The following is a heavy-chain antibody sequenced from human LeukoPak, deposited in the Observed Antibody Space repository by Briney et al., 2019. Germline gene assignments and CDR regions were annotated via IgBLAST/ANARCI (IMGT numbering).Heavy chain of an antibody. Sequence: SETLSLTCAVYGGSFSGYYWSWIRQPPGKGLEWIGEINHSGSTNYNPSLKSRVTISVDTSKNKFSLKLSSVTAADTAVYYCARGYDSSGYIYYYYYMDVWGKGTTVTVSS. J-gene: IGHJ6*03. V-gene: IGHV4-34*01. CDR3: ARGYDSSGYIYYYYYMDV. CDR2: INHSGST. CDR1: GGSFSGYY. D-gene: IGHD3-22*01.